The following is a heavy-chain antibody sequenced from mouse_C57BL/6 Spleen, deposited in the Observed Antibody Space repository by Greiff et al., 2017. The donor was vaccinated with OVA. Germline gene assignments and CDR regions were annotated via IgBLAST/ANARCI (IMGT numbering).Heavy chain of an antibody. CDR3: ARLTAYYAMDY. J-gene: IGHJ4*01. D-gene: IGHD2-13*01. Sequence: VQLQQPGAELVMPGASVKLSCKASGYTFTSYWMHWVKQRPGQGLEWIGEIDPSDSYTNYNQKFKGKSTLTVDKSSSTAYMQLSSLTSEDSAVYYCARLTAYYAMDYWDQGTSVTVSS. CDR1: GYTFTSYW. V-gene: IGHV1-69*01. CDR2: IDPSDSYT.